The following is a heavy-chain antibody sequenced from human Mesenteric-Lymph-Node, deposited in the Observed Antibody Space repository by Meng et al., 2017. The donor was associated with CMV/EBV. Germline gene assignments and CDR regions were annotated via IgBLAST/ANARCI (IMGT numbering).Heavy chain of an antibody. CDR3: ARGSSYDILTGYFDY. CDR1: GGSFSGYY. Sequence: LKPSQTLSLTCAVSGGSFSGYYWNWIRQSPEKGLEWIGEINHSGSTTYNPSFTSRIIISVDTSTNQISLNMSSVTAADTAVYYCARGSSYDILTGYFDYWGQGALVTVSS. J-gene: IGHJ4*02. D-gene: IGHD3-9*01. V-gene: IGHV4-34*01. CDR2: INHSGST.